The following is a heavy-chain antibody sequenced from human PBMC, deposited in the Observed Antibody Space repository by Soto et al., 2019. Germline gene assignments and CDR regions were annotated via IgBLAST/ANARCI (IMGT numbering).Heavy chain of an antibody. CDR2: ISAYNGNT. CDR3: AREGYSSVSKPSPDAYFDL. CDR1: GYTFTSYG. Sequence: QVQLVQSGAEVKKPGASVKVSCKASGYTFTSYGISWVRQAPGQGLEWMGWISAYNGNTNYSQKRQGRVTMTTHTPTNRAYRALRSLRPDDTAVYYCAREGYSSVSKPSPDAYFDLWARGTLVTVSS. J-gene: IGHJ2*01. V-gene: IGHV1-18*01. D-gene: IGHD6-25*01.